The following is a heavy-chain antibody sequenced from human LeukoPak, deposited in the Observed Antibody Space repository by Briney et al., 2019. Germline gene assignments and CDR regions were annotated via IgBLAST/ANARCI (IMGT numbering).Heavy chain of an antibody. J-gene: IGHJ4*02. CDR2: ISGSGGST. V-gene: IGHV3-23*01. CDR3: AKQQWLVMTGY. Sequence: GGSLRLSCAASGFTFSSYAMSWVRQAPGKGLEWVSAISGSGGSTYYADSVKGRFTISRDNSKDTLYLQMNSLRAEDTAVYYCAKQQWLVMTGYWGQGTLVTVSS. D-gene: IGHD6-19*01. CDR1: GFTFSSYA.